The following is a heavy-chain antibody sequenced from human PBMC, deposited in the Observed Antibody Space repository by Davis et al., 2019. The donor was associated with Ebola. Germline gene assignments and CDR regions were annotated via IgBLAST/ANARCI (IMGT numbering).Heavy chain of an antibody. CDR3: AREPDPQETSYTMIVVVITYYGMDV. J-gene: IGHJ6*04. CDR2: ISSSSSYI. CDR1: GFTFSDYY. D-gene: IGHD3-22*01. V-gene: IGHV3-11*06. Sequence: VILGGSLRLSCAASGFTFSDYYMSWIRQAPGKGLEWVSYISSSSSYIYYADSVKGRFTISRDNAKNSLYLQMNSLRAEDTAVYYCAREPDPQETSYTMIVVVITYYGMDVWGKGTTVTVSS.